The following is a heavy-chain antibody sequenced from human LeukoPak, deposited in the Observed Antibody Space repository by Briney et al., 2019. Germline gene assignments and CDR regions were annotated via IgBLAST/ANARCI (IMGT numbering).Heavy chain of an antibody. D-gene: IGHD5-18*01. J-gene: IGHJ4*01. V-gene: IGHV4-59*04. Sequence: PSETLSLTCTVSGGSISSYYWSWIRQPPGKGLEWIGTIYHSENTYYNPSLKSRVTVSVDTSKNQFSLKLSSVTAADTAVYYCARHIQLWLQYYFDYWGQGVLVTVSS. CDR2: IYHSENT. CDR1: GGSISSYY. CDR3: ARHIQLWLQYYFDY.